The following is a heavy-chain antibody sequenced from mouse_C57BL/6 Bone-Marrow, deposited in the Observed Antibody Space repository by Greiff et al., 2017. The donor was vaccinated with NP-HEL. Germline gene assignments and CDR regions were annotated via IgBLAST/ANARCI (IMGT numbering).Heavy chain of an antibody. D-gene: IGHD1-1*01. CDR2: IDPANGNT. CDR1: GFNIKNTS. CDR3: DRSGFAYYGRSTGAMDD. Sequence: VQLKESVAELVRPGASVKLSCTASGFNIKNTSMHWVKQRPEQGLEWIGRIDPANGNTKYAPKFQGQATIPADTSSNTAYLPLSSLTSEETAIYYCDRSGFAYYGRSTGAMDDWGQGTSVTVSS. V-gene: IGHV14-3*01. J-gene: IGHJ4*01.